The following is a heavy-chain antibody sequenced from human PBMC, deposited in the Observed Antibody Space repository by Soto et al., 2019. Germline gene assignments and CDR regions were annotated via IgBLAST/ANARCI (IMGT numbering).Heavy chain of an antibody. J-gene: IGHJ4*02. V-gene: IGHV1-18*01. CDR2: ISAYNGNT. D-gene: IGHD3-3*01. CDR1: GYTFTNYG. CDR3: AREYYDFWSGYRVYYFDY. Sequence: QVQLVQSGAEVKKPGASVKVSCKASGYTFTNYGISWVRQAPGQGLEWMGWISAYNGNTNYAQKLQGRVTMTTDTSTSTAYMELRSLRSDDTAVYYCAREYYDFWSGYRVYYFDYWGQGTLVTVSS.